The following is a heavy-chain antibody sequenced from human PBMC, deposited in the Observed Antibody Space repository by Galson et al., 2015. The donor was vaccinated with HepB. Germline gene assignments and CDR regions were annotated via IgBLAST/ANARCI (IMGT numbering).Heavy chain of an antibody. V-gene: IGHV3-48*03. CDR2: ISSSGSTI. J-gene: IGHJ4*02. D-gene: IGHD2-2*01. CDR3: ARDDRYQLLIFDY. Sequence: SLRLSCAASGFTFSSYEMNWVRQAPGKGLEWVSYISSSGSTIYYADSVKGRFTISRDNAKNSPYLQMNSLRAEDTAVYYCARDDRYQLLIFDYWGQGTLVTVSS. CDR1: GFTFSSYE.